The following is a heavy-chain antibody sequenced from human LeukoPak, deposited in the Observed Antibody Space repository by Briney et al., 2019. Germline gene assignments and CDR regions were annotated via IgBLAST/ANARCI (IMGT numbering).Heavy chain of an antibody. J-gene: IGHJ6*03. CDR2: IYNSGIT. D-gene: IGHD4/OR15-4a*01. Sequence: SETLSLTCTVSGGSVSSHFWSWIRQPPGKGLEWIGYIYNSGITNYNPSLKSRVTMSVDTSKDQFSLMLRSVTAADTAVYYCARDHLPAGAPGYYMDVWGKGTTVTVSS. V-gene: IGHV4-59*02. CDR1: GGSVSSHF. CDR3: ARDHLPAGAPGYYMDV.